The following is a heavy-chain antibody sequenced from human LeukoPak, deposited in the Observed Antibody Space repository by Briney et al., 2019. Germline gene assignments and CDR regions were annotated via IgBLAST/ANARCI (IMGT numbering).Heavy chain of an antibody. J-gene: IGHJ4*02. CDR2: IYYSGST. CDR1: GGSVSSGSYY. V-gene: IGHV4-61*01. CDR3: ASRLKAAAGKFDY. D-gene: IGHD6-13*01. Sequence: SGTLSLTCTVSGGSVSSGSYYWSWIRQPPGKGLEWIRYIYYSGSTNYNPSLKSRVTISVDTSKNQFSLKLSSVTAADTAVYYCASRLKAAAGKFDYWGQGTLVTVSS.